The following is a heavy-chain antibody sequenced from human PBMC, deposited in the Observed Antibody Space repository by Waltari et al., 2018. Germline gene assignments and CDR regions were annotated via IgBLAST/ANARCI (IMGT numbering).Heavy chain of an antibody. V-gene: IGHV4-34*02. D-gene: IGHD1-1*01. CDR1: GGSFRGYY. Sequence: QVQLQQWGAGLLKPSETLSLTCAVYGGSFRGYYWSWIRQPPGKGLEWIGKTTDSERTKYYPSLKSRISISVDTSKNQFSLTVFSVTAADAAVYYCARGDGTGKYGYWGQGTRVTVSS. CDR3: ARGDGTGKYGY. J-gene: IGHJ4*02. CDR2: TTDSERT.